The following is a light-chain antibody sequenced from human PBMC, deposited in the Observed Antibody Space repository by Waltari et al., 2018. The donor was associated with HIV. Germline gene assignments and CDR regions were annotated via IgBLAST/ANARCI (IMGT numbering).Light chain of an antibody. CDR2: DFT. V-gene: IGLV2-14*03. Sequence: QSALTQPASVSGFLGQSINISCTGISTDSRFYHFVSWYQQNPGKTPRLIIFDFTNRPSGVSDHFSGARSGNSASLTFSGLQSGDEAHYYCASNRLDYTLVFGAGTKLTVL. J-gene: IGLJ2*01. CDR3: ASNRLDYTLV. CDR1: STDSRFYHF.